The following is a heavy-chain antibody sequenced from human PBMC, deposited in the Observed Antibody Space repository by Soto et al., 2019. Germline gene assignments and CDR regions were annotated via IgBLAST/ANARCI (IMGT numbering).Heavy chain of an antibody. J-gene: IGHJ4*02. CDR2: INPNSGGT. V-gene: IGHV1-2*02. CDR3: ARVAITIFGVVTDFDY. Sequence: ASVKVSCKASGYTFTGYYMHWVRQAPGQGLEWMGWINPNSGGTNYAQKFQGRVTMTRDTSISTAYMELSRLRSDDTAVYYCARVAITIFGVVTDFDYWGPGTLVTFSS. CDR1: GYTFTGYY. D-gene: IGHD3-3*01.